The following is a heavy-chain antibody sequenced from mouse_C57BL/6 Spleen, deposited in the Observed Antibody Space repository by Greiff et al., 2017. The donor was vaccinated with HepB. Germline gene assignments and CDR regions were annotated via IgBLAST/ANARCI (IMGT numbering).Heavy chain of an antibody. CDR3: ARAHYGSSPMDY. Sequence: VKLQESGPELVKPGASVKISCKASGYAFSSSWMNWVKQRPGKGLEWIGRIYPGDGDTNYNGKFKGKATLTADKSSSTAYMQLSSLTSEDSAVYFCARAHYGSSPMDYWGQGTSVTVSS. CDR1: GYAFSSSW. CDR2: IYPGDGDT. V-gene: IGHV1-82*01. D-gene: IGHD1-1*01. J-gene: IGHJ4*01.